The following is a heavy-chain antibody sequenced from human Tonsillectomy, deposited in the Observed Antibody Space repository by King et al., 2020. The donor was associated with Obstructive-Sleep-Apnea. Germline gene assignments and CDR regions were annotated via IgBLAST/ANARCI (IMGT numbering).Heavy chain of an antibody. Sequence: VQLPQSGPGLVKPSQTLSLTCVLSGDSVSRFGAAWNWIRQSPSRGLEWLGRAYCGSSWSTDYAVSVKSRITVNPDTSRNQFSLQLNSVTPEDTAVYYCASGRWSAFDVWGQGTVVIVSS. D-gene: IGHD5-24*01. V-gene: IGHV6-1*01. J-gene: IGHJ3*01. CDR1: GDSVSRFGAA. CDR3: ASGRWSAFDV. CDR2: AYCGSSWST.